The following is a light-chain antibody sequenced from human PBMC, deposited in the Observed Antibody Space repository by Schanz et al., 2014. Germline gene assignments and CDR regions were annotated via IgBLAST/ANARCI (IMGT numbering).Light chain of an antibody. CDR2: DVS. CDR3: CSYAGSYTWV. V-gene: IGLV2-11*01. CDR1: SSDIGGYNY. J-gene: IGLJ3*02. Sequence: QSVLTQPRSVSGSPGQSVTIFCPGTSSDIGGYNYVSWYQQHPGRAPKLIIYDVSTRPSGVPDRFSGSKSGNTASLIISGLQVEDEADYYCCSYAGSYTWVFGGGTKLTVL.